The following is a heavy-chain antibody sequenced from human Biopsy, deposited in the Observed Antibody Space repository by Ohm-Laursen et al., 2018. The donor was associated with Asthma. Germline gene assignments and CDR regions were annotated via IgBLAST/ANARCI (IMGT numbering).Heavy chain of an antibody. V-gene: IGHV3-7*01. J-gene: IGHJ1*01. Sequence: SLRLSCSASGFTFGDYWMSWVRQVPGKGLEWGANIKLDGSEKNHVDSLKGRFTISRDNAKNSLYLQMNSLRAEDTAVYYCARTFHFWSPYHAEHYQLWGQGTLVTVSS. CDR2: IKLDGSEK. CDR1: GFTFGDYW. CDR3: ARTFHFWSPYHAEHYQL. D-gene: IGHD3-3*02.